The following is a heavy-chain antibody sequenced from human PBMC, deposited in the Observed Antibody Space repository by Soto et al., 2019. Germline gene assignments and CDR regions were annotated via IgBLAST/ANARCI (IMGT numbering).Heavy chain of an antibody. CDR2: ISGSGGST. CDR1: GFTFSSYA. Sequence: LRLSCAASGFTFSSYAMSCVRQAPGKRLEGVSAISGSGGSTYYADSVKGRFTISRDNSKNTLYRQMNSLRAEDTAVYYCAKGRMEYSSSAFDYWGQGTLVTVFS. D-gene: IGHD6-6*01. CDR3: AKGRMEYSSSAFDY. V-gene: IGHV3-23*01. J-gene: IGHJ4*02.